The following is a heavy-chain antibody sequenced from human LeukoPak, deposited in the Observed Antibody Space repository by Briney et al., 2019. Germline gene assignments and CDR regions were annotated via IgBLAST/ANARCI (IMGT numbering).Heavy chain of an antibody. CDR2: ISSSSSYI. CDR3: ARDRDYYDSRGMDV. V-gene: IGHV3-21*01. CDR1: GFTFSSYS. J-gene: IGHJ6*02. D-gene: IGHD3-22*01. Sequence: PGGSLRLSCAASGFTFSSYSMNWVRQAPGKGLEWVSSISSSSSYIYYADSVKGRFTISRDNAKNSLYLQMNSLRAEDTAVYYCARDRDYYDSRGMDVWGQGTTVTVSS.